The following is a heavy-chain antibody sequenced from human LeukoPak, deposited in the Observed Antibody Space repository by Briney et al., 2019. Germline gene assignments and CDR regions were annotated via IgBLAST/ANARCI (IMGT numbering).Heavy chain of an antibody. D-gene: IGHD3-22*01. J-gene: IGHJ4*02. CDR1: RFTFSSYG. CDR2: IRHDGSYQ. V-gene: IGHV3-30*02. CDR3: AKNRDSSDYPRDFDY. Sequence: PGGSLRLSCAASRFTFSSYGMHWVRQTPGKGLEWVAFIRHDGSYQQYADSMKGRFTVSRDNSKDTVYLQMNGLRTEDTAVYYCAKNRDSSDYPRDFDYWGQGSLVTVSS.